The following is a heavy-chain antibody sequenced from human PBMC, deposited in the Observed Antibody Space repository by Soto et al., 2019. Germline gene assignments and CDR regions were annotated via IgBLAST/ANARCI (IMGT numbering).Heavy chain of an antibody. Sequence: ASVKVSCKASGGTFSSYTISWVRQAPGQGLEWMGRIIPILGIANYAQKFQGRVTITADKSTSTAYMELSSLRSEDTAVYYCARENRDSSGYYYDAFDIWGQGTMVTVSS. CDR2: IIPILGIA. CDR3: ARENRDSSGYYYDAFDI. J-gene: IGHJ3*02. V-gene: IGHV1-69*04. D-gene: IGHD3-22*01. CDR1: GGTFSSYT.